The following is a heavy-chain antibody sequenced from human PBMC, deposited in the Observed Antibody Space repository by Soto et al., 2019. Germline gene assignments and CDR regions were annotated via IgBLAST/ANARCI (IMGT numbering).Heavy chain of an antibody. J-gene: IGHJ4*02. V-gene: IGHV3-66*04. CDR3: ARRGYSYGGGYFDY. CDR1: GFTVSSNY. Sequence: EVQLVESGGGLVQPGGSLRLSCAASGFTVSSNYMSWVRQAPGKGLEWVSVIYIGGSAYYADSVKGRLTISRDNSKNTLYLQMNSLRAEDTAVYYCARRGYSYGGGYFDYWGQGTLVTVSS. D-gene: IGHD5-18*01. CDR2: IYIGGSA.